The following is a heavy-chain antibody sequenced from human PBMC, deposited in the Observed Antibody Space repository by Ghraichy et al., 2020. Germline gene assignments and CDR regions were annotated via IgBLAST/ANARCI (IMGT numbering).Heavy chain of an antibody. CDR2: IYYSGST. J-gene: IGHJ4*02. V-gene: IGHV4-31*03. D-gene: IGHD2/OR15-2a*01. Sequence: SETLSLTCTVSGGSISSGGYYWSWIRQHPGKGLEWIGYIYYSGSTYYNPSLKSRVTISVDTSKNQFSLKLSSVTAADTAVYYCARDLREGYPIYGYWGQGTLVTVSS. CDR3: ARDLREGYPIYGY. CDR1: GGSISSGGYY.